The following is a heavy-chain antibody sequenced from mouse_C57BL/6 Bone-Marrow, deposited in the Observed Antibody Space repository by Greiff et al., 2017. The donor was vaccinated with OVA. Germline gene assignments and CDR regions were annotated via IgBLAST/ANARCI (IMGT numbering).Heavy chain of an antibody. J-gene: IGHJ3*01. D-gene: IGHD2-3*01. CDR3: ARDGYYGWFAY. Sequence: EVKVVESGGGLVKPGGSLKLSCAASGFTFSDYGMHWVRQAPEKGLEWVAYISSGSSTIYYADTVKGRFTISRDNAKNTLFLQMTSLRSEDTAMYYCARDGYYGWFAYWGQGTLVTVSA. CDR2: ISSGSSTI. V-gene: IGHV5-17*01. CDR1: GFTFSDYG.